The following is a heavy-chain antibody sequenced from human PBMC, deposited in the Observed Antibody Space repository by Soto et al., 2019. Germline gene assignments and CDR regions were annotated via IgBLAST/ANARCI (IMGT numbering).Heavy chain of an antibody. V-gene: IGHV4-39*02. CDR1: GGTIRSSNYY. J-gene: IGHJ5*02. CDR3: SRRAPEGFDP. Sequence: SETLSLTCTVSGGTIRSSNYYWAWIRQPPGKGLEWSGSIDYSGSTYYNPSLKSRVTISVDTSKNHFSLKLGSVTPADTALYYCSRRAPEGFDPWGQGTLVTVSS. CDR2: IDYSGST.